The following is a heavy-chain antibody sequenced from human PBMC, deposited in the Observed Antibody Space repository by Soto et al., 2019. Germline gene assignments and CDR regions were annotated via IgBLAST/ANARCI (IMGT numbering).Heavy chain of an antibody. D-gene: IGHD3-22*01. V-gene: IGHV3-23*01. CDR1: GFTFSSYA. Sequence: GGSLRLSCAASGFTFSSYAMSWVRQAPGKGLEWVSAISGSGGSTYYADSVKGRFTISRDNSKNTLYLQMNSLRAEDTAVYYCAKDFSITMIVVVITYFDYWGQGTLVTVSS. J-gene: IGHJ4*02. CDR2: ISGSGGST. CDR3: AKDFSITMIVVVITYFDY.